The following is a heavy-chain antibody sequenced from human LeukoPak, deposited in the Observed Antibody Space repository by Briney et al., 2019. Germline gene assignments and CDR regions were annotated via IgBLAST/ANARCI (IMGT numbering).Heavy chain of an antibody. CDR1: GFTFSVYE. V-gene: IGHV3-48*03. Sequence: GGSLRLSCAASGFTFSVYEMNWVRQAPGKGLEWVSYISSSGRTIYYADSAKGRFTISRDNVKNSLFLQMNSLRAEDTTVYYCARESSSYGFDYWGQGTLVTVSS. CDR2: ISSSGRTI. CDR3: ARESSSYGFDY. J-gene: IGHJ4*02. D-gene: IGHD6-6*01.